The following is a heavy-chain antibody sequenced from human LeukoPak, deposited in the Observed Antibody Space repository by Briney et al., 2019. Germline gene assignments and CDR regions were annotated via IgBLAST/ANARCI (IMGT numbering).Heavy chain of an antibody. V-gene: IGHV4-34*01. D-gene: IGHD2-15*01. CDR2: INHSGST. CDR3: ASQNRAYCSGGSCYSGYYYYYYMDV. CDR1: GGSFSGYY. Sequence: PSETLSLTCAVYGGSFSGYYWSWIRQPPGKGLEWIGEINHSGSTNYNPSLESRVTISVDTSKNQFSLKLSSVTAADTAVYYCASQNRAYCSGGSCYSGYYYYYYMDVWGKGTTVTVSS. J-gene: IGHJ6*03.